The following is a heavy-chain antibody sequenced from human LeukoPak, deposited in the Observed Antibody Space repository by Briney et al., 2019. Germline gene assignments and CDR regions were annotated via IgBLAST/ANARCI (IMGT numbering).Heavy chain of an antibody. V-gene: IGHV1-8*03. J-gene: IGHJ6*03. D-gene: IGHD6-6*01. CDR2: MNPNSGNT. CDR3: ARRARIYYYYYMDV. CDR1: GYTFTSYH. Sequence: GASVKVSCKASGYTFTSYHINWVRQATGQGLEWMGWMNPNSGNTGYAQKFQGRVTITRNTSISTAYMELSSLRSEGTAVYYCARRARIYYYYYMDVWGKGTTVTVSS.